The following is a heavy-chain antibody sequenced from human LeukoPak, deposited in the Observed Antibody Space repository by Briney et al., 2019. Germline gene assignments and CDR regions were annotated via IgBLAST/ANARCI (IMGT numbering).Heavy chain of an antibody. CDR1: GDSVSSNSAA. V-gene: IGHV6-1*01. D-gene: IGHD3-10*01. CDR2: TYYTSKWYN. CDR3: ARGPLRITLVRGAIAQSYYFDY. Sequence: SQTLSLTCAISGDSVSSNSAAWNRIRQSPSRGLEWLGRTYYTSKWYNDYAISVKSRITINPDTSKNQFSLQLNSVTPEDTAVYYCARGPLRITLVRGAIAQSYYFDYWGQGTLVTVSS. J-gene: IGHJ4*02.